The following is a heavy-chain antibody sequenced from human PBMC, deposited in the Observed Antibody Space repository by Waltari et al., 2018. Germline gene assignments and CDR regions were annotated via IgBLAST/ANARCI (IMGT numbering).Heavy chain of an antibody. CDR3: ARDRTGYYYDSSGYSYFDY. Sequence: QVQLVQSGAEVNKPGSTVKVSCQASGGTISSYAISWVRQAPGHGLEWMRRIIPIFGTANYAQKLQGRVTITAEKSTRTADMELSSLRSGDTAVYYCARDRTGYYYDSSGYSYFDYWGQGTLVTVSS. D-gene: IGHD3-22*01. V-gene: IGHV1-69*08. CDR2: IIPIFGTA. J-gene: IGHJ4*02. CDR1: GGTISSYA.